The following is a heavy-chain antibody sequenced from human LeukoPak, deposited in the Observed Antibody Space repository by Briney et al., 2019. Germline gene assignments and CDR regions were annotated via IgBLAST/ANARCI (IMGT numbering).Heavy chain of an antibody. V-gene: IGHV3-23*01. J-gene: IGHJ4*02. D-gene: IGHD6-13*01. Sequence: GGSLRLSCAASGFTFSSYAMSWVRQAPGQGLELVSAISGSGGSTYYADSVKGRFTISRDNSKNTLYLQMNSLRAEDTAVYYCAKARIATAGPFDYWGQGTLVTVSS. CDR2: ISGSGGST. CDR1: GFTFSSYA. CDR3: AKARIATAGPFDY.